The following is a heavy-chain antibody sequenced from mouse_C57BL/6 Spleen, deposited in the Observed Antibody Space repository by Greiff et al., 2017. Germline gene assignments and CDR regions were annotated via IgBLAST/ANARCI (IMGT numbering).Heavy chain of an antibody. D-gene: IGHD5-1*01. CDR1: GYTFTDHT. CDR2: IYPRDGST. J-gene: IGHJ2*01. CDR3: ARPESIYVRIYVLAY. Sequence: QVQLQQSDAELVKPGASVKISCKVSGYTFTDHTIHWMKQRPEQGLEWIGYIYPRDGSTKYNEKFKGKATLTADKSSSTAYMQLNRQSSEDSAVYLCARPESIYVRIYVLAYGGQGTTLTVSS. V-gene: IGHV1-78*01.